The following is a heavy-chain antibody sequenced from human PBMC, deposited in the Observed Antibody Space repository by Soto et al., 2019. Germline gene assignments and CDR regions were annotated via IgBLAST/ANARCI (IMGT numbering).Heavy chain of an antibody. CDR1: GFTFTNAW. D-gene: IGHD6-19*01. Sequence: PGVSLRLSCAASGFTFTNAWMTWVRPAPGKGLEWVGRIKSKIDGGTTDHAAPVKGRFSISRDDSSETLYLQMNSLTTVDTGVYYCATGADPPGYASGCYLYYGDNWGQ. V-gene: IGHV3-15*01. J-gene: IGHJ4*02. CDR3: ATGADPPGYASGCYLYYGDN. CDR2: IKSKIDGGTT.